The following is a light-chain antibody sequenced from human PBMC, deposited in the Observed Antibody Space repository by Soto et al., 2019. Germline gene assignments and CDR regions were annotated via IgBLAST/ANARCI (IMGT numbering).Light chain of an antibody. CDR3: QQYNSYSQT. J-gene: IGKJ1*01. Sequence: DIQMTQATSSLSASLGDRVTITCRASQSISSWLAWYQQKPGKAPKLLIYKASSLESGVPSRFSGSGSGTEFTLTISSLQPDDFATYYCQQYNSYSQTFGQGTKV. CDR1: QSISSW. V-gene: IGKV1-5*03. CDR2: KAS.